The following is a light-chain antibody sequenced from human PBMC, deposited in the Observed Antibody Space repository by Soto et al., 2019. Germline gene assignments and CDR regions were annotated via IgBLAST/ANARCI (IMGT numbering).Light chain of an antibody. CDR3: GTWDSSLSAVV. CDR1: SSNIGNNY. CDR2: ENN. V-gene: IGLV1-51*02. Sequence: SVLTQPPSVSAAPGQKVTISCSGSSSNIGNNYVPWYQQLPGTAPKLLIYENNKRPSGIPDRFSGSKSGTSATLGITGLQTGDEADYYCGTWDSSLSAVVFGGGTKVTVL. J-gene: IGLJ2*01.